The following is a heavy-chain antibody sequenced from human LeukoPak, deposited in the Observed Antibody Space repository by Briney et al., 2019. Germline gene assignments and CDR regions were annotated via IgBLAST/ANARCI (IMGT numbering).Heavy chain of an antibody. CDR1: GFTFSHYA. Sequence: GESLRLSCSASGFTFSHYAMHWVRQAPGKGLDWVAVMWHDGSSKYYADSVKGRFTISRDNSRKTVSLQMNSLRAEDTAVYYCAKDAQRGFDYSNSLEYWGQGILVTVSS. J-gene: IGHJ4*02. V-gene: IGHV3-33*06. CDR3: AKDAQRGFDYSNSLEY. CDR2: MWHDGSSK. D-gene: IGHD4-11*01.